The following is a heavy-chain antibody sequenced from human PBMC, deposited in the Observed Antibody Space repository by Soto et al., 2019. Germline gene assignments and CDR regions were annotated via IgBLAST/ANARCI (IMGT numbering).Heavy chain of an antibody. Sequence: SETLSLTCTVSGGSISSYYWSWIRQPPGKGLEWIGYIYYSGSTNYNPSLKSRVTISVDTSKNQFSLKLSSVTAADTAVYYCARVGISTSPGSWGQGTLVTVSS. D-gene: IGHD2-2*01. CDR3: ARVGISTSPGS. CDR1: GGSISSYY. CDR2: IYYSGST. J-gene: IGHJ4*02. V-gene: IGHV4-59*08.